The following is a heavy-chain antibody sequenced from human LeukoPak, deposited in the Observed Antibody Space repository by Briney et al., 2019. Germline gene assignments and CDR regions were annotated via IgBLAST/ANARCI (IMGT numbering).Heavy chain of an antibody. J-gene: IGHJ4*02. CDR1: GFTFSSYC. Sequence: PGGSLRLSCAASGFTFSSYCMHWVRQAPGKGLEWVAVIWYDGSNKYYADSVKGRFTISRDNSKDTLYLQMNSLRAEDTAVYYCARVSSGGEYFDYWGQGTLVTVSS. D-gene: IGHD3-16*01. CDR2: IWYDGSNK. CDR3: ARVSSGGEYFDY. V-gene: IGHV3-33*01.